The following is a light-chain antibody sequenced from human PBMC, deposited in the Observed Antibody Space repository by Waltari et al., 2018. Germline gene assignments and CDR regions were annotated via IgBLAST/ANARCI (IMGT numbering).Light chain of an antibody. Sequence: QSALTQPASVSGSPGQSITISCPGTTSDVGGYDYVSWYQHHPGTAPKLMIYDVSTRPSGVSNRFSGSKSVNTASLTISGLQAEDEADYYCISYTSSSLVVFGGGTKLTVL. J-gene: IGLJ2*01. CDR2: DVS. CDR1: TSDVGGYDY. V-gene: IGLV2-14*03. CDR3: ISYTSSSLVV.